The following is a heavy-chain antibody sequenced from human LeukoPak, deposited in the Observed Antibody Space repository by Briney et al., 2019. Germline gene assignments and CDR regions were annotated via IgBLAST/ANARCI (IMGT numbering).Heavy chain of an antibody. CDR2: ISGSGGST. V-gene: IGHV3-23*01. CDR1: GFTFSSYA. Sequence: GGSLRLSCAASGFTFSSYAMSWVRQAPGKGLEWVSAISGSGGSTYYADSVKGRFTISRDNSKNTLYLQMNSLRAEDTAVYYCARGPYDSSGYYYEGYWGQGALVTVSS. CDR3: ARGPYDSSGYYYEGY. D-gene: IGHD3-22*01. J-gene: IGHJ4*02.